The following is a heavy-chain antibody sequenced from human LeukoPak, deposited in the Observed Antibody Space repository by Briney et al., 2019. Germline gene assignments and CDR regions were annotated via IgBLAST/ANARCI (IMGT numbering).Heavy chain of an antibody. CDR1: GYTFTSYY. CDR2: INPSGGST. D-gene: IGHD6-19*01. J-gene: IGHJ5*02. V-gene: IGHV1-46*01. CDR3: ARDPLWVMSSGWYNWFDP. Sequence: GASVKVSCKASGYTFTSYYMLWVRQAPGQGLEWMGIINPSGGSTSYAQKFQGRVTMTRDMSTSTVYMELSSLRSEDTAVYYCARDPLWVMSSGWYNWFDPWGQGTLVTVSS.